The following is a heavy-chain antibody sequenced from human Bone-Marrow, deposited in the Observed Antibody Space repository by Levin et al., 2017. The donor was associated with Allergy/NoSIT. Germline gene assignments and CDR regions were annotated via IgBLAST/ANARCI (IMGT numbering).Heavy chain of an antibody. CDR3: ARDLGGDRFDP. CDR2: IYTSGST. J-gene: IGHJ5*02. V-gene: IGHV4-61*02. CDR1: GGSISSGNYY. Sequence: SETLSLTCTVSGGSISSGNYYWTWIRQPAGKGLEWIGRIYTSGSTNYNPSLKSRVTIFIDTSKNQFSLKLSSVTAADTAVYYCARDLGGDRFDPWGQGILVTVSS. D-gene: IGHD3-16*01.